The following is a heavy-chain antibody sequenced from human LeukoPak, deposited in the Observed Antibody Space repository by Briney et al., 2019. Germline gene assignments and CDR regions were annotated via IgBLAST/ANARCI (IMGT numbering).Heavy chain of an antibody. D-gene: IGHD3-3*01. V-gene: IGHV1-46*01. CDR3: ARDSGDFWSGTKSSLDY. CDR2: INPSGGST. CDR1: GYTFTSYY. Sequence: EASVTVSCKASGYTFTSYYMHWVRQAPGQGLEWMGIINPSGGSTSYAQKFQGRVTMTRDTSTSTVYMELSSLRSEDTAVYYCARDSGDFWSGTKSSLDYWGQGTLVTVSS. J-gene: IGHJ4*02.